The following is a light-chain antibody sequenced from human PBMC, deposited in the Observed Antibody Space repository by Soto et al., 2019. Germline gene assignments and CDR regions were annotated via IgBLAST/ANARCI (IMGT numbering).Light chain of an antibody. CDR1: NSNIGSNP. CDR2: SNY. CDR3: SSYTSSSTGV. Sequence: QSVLTQPPSASGTPGQRVTISCSGSNSNIGSNPVHWYQQFPGTAPKVLIYSNYQRPSGVPDRFSGSKSGTSASLAISGLQAEDEADYYCSSYTSSSTGVFGTGTKVTVL. J-gene: IGLJ1*01. V-gene: IGLV1-44*01.